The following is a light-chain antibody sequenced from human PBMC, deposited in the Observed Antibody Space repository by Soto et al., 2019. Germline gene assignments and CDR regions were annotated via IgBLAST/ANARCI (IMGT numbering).Light chain of an antibody. CDR2: AAS. J-gene: IGKJ2*03. V-gene: IGKV1-39*01. CDR3: QQTYSTLDS. CDR1: QSISSY. Sequence: DIQMTQSPSSLSASVGDRVTITCRASQSISSYLNWYQQKPGKAPKLLIYAASSLQSGVPSRFSGSGSGTDFTLTISSLQSEDFATYYCQQTYSTLDSFGQGTKLEIK.